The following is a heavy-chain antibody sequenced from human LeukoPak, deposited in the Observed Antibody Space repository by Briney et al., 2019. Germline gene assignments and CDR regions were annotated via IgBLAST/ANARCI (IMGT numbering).Heavy chain of an antibody. V-gene: IGHV3-7*01. J-gene: IGHJ4*02. Sequence: PGGSLRLSCAASGFTFGSYWMSWVRQAPGKGLEWVANIKQDGSEKYYVDSVKGRFTISRDNAKNSLYLQMNSLRAEDTAVYYCARVGATTGSHAHWGQGTLVTVSS. CDR1: GFTFGSYW. CDR3: ARVGATTGSHAH. CDR2: IKQDGSEK. D-gene: IGHD1-26*01.